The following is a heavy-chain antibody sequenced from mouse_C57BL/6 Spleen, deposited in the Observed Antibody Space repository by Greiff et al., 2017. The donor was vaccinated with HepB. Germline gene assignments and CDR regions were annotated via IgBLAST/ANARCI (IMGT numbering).Heavy chain of an antibody. J-gene: IGHJ2*01. CDR3: ARGGYYGSSWGY. V-gene: IGHV1-50*01. CDR1: GYTFTSYW. CDR2: IDPSDSYT. Sequence: VQLQQPGAELVKPGASVKLSCKASGYTFTSYWMQWVKQRPGQGLEWIGEIDPSDSYTNYNQKFKGKATLTVDTSSSTAYMQLSSLTSEDSAVYYCARGGYYGSSWGYWGQGTTLTVSS. D-gene: IGHD1-1*01.